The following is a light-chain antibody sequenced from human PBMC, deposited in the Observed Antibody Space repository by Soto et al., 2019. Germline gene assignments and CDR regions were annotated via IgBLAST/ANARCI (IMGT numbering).Light chain of an antibody. V-gene: IGKV3D-20*02. CDR3: QPRSAWPPVT. J-gene: IGKJ5*01. CDR2: GTS. CDR1: QSVSRCN. Sequence: EILVTQSPDTLSLSPGERATVSCSASQSVSRCNLAWDEHKPGHAPRLLVYGTSKGATGLPDRCSGSGSGTDLTLTISSLEHEVVAVYYYQPRSAWPPVTFGQGTRLEI.